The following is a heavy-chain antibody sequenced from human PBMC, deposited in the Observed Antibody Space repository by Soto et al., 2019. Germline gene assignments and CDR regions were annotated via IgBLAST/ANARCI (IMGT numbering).Heavy chain of an antibody. CDR1: GGSISSSTYY. CDR3: AGLSIVGANHDY. D-gene: IGHD1-26*01. Sequence: SETLSLTCTVSGGSISSSTYYWGCIRQPPGKGLEWIGSIYYSGSTYYNPSLKSRVTISVDTSKNQFSLKLSSVTAADTAVYYCAGLSIVGANHDYWGQGTLVTVSS. J-gene: IGHJ4*02. V-gene: IGHV4-39*01. CDR2: IYYSGST.